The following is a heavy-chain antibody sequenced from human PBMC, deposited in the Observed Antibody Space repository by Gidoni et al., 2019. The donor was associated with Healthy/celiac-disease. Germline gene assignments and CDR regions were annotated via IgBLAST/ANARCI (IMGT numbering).Heavy chain of an antibody. D-gene: IGHD4-17*01. CDR1: GFPFSRYS. Sequence: EVQLVESGGGLVKPGGSLRLSCAASGFPFSRYSMNWVRQAPGKGLEWVSSISSSSSYIYYADSVKGRFTISRDNAKNSLYLQMNSLRAEDTAVYYCARDTSYDYGDYAEAIFDYWGQGTLVTVSS. CDR2: ISSSSSYI. J-gene: IGHJ4*02. V-gene: IGHV3-21*01. CDR3: ARDTSYDYGDYAEAIFDY.